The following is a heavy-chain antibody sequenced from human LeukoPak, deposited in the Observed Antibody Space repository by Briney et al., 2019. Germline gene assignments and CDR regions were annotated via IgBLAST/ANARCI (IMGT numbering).Heavy chain of an antibody. CDR3: ARDSLGGFRNDY. Sequence: SQTLSLTCAICCGDSVYSNSAAWNWIRQSPSRGLEWLGRTYYRSKWYNEYAVYVKSRITINLDTSKNQFSLQLNSVTPEDTAVYYCARDSLGGFRNDYWGQGTLVTVSS. D-gene: IGHD2-15*01. V-gene: IGHV6-1*01. CDR1: CGDSVYSNSAA. CDR2: TYYRSKWYN. J-gene: IGHJ4*02.